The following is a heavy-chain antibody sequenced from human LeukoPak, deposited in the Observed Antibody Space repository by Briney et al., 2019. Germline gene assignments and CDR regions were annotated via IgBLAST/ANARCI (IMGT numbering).Heavy chain of an antibody. CDR3: ARTYYYGSGSYYLDY. CDR1: GGSISSYY. D-gene: IGHD3-10*01. J-gene: IGHJ4*02. V-gene: IGHV4-59*01. CDR2: IYYSGST. Sequence: SETLSLTCTVSGGSISSYYWSWIRPPPGKGLEWIGYIYYSGSTNYNPSLKSRVTISVDTSKNQFSLKLSSVTAADTAVYYCARTYYYGSGSYYLDYWGQGTLVTVSS.